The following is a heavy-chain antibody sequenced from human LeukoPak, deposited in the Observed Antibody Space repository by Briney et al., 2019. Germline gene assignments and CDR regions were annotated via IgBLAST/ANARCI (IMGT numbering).Heavy chain of an antibody. Sequence: QPGGSLRLSCAASGFTFSIYAMSWVRQATGRGLEWVSSISGNGAGTYYADSVKGRFTISRDNAKNTVSLQMDSLRAEDTGVYYCARAPSEVGGYYPEFFRHWGQGTLVTVSS. CDR2: ISGNGAGT. CDR1: GFTFSIYA. CDR3: ARAPSEVGGYYPEFFRH. J-gene: IGHJ1*01. D-gene: IGHD3-22*01. V-gene: IGHV3-23*01.